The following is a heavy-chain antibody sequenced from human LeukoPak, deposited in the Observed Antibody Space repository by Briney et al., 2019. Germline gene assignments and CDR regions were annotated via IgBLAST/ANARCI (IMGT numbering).Heavy chain of an antibody. V-gene: IGHV4-34*01. D-gene: IGHD4/OR15-4a*01. J-gene: IGHJ6*03. Sequence: GSLRLSCAASGFTFSNAWMSWIRQPPGKGLEWIGEINHSGSTNYNPSLKSRVTISVDTSKNQFSLKLSSVTAADTAVYYCARGIRVLHYYYYMDVWGKGTTVTVSS. CDR3: ARGIRVLHYYYYMDV. CDR1: GFTFSNAW. CDR2: INHSGST.